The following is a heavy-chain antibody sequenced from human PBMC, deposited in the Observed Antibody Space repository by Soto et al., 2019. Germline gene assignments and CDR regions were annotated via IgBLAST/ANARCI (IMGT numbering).Heavy chain of an antibody. D-gene: IGHD2-15*01. CDR1: GFTFSSYG. CDR2: ISYDGSNK. CDR3: AKDGELLFDY. J-gene: IGHJ4*02. Sequence: LRLSCAASGFTFSSYGMHWVRQAPGKGLEWVAVISYDGSNKYYADSVKGRFTISRDNSKNTLYLQMNSLRAEDTAVYYCAKDGELLFDYWGQGTLVTVSS. V-gene: IGHV3-30*18.